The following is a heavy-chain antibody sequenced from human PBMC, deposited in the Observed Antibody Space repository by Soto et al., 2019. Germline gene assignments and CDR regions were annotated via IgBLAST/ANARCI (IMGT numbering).Heavy chain of an antibody. CDR1: CYAFYTYG. V-gene: IGHV1-18*01. J-gene: IGHJ5*01. CDR2: ISAYDGKT. CDR3: ARDNHELWTSGWFDS. Sequence: SVQSPCRASCYAFYTYGISWWIQAPPQEGELMGGISAYDGKTNYAEKFKGRVTMTTDTSTSTSSMELRTLRAADTAIYYCARDNHELWTSGWFDSWGQGTPVTVSS. D-gene: IGHD2-21*01.